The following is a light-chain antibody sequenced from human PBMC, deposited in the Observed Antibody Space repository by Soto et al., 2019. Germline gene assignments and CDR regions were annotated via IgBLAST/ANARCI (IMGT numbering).Light chain of an antibody. V-gene: IGKV3-15*01. CDR2: ATS. Sequence: EVVMTQSPATLSVSPGDRATLSCRASQSVNSHLAWYQQKPGQAPRLLIYATSTRASGVPARFSGSGSGTEFTLTISSLQSDDSAIYYCQQYDDWRLLTFGGGTKVEI. CDR1: QSVNSH. CDR3: QQYDDWRLLT. J-gene: IGKJ4*01.